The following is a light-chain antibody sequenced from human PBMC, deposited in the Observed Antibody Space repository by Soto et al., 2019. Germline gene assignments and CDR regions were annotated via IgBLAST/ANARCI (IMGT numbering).Light chain of an antibody. CDR2: VNS. V-gene: IGLV1-40*01. Sequence: QSVLTQPPSVSGAPGQRVTISCTGSSSNIGAGYDVHWYQQLPGTAPKLLIYVNSNRPSGVPDRFSVSKSGTSASLAITGLQAEDEADYYCQSYDSSLSGLVFGTGTKVTVL. J-gene: IGLJ1*01. CDR1: SSNIGAGYD. CDR3: QSYDSSLSGLV.